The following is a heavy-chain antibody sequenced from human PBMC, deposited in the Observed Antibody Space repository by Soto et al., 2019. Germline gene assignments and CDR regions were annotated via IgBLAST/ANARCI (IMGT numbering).Heavy chain of an antibody. CDR2: ISSNGGST. CDR3: AREMIHDDAFDI. V-gene: IGHV3-64*01. J-gene: IGHJ3*02. CDR1: GFTFSSYA. D-gene: IGHD3-16*01. Sequence: GGSLRLSCAASGFTFSSYAMHWVRQAPGKGLEYVSAISSNGGSTYYANSVKGRFTISRDNSKNTLYLQMGSLRAEDMAVYYCAREMIHDDAFDIWGQGTMVTVSS.